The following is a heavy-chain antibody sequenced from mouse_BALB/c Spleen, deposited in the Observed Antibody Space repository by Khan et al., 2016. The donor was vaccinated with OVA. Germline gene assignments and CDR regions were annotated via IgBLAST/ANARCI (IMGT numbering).Heavy chain of an antibody. Sequence: VQLVESGPGLVAPSQSLSITCTVPGFSLTGYGVNWVRQPPGKGLEWLGMIWGDGSTDYNSALKSRLSISKDKSKSQVFLKMNSLHTDYTARYYCAREVNYDYAYYYAMDYWGQGTSVTVSS. CDR1: GFSLTGYG. J-gene: IGHJ4*01. CDR2: IWGDGST. V-gene: IGHV2-6-7*01. D-gene: IGHD2-4*01. CDR3: AREVNYDYAYYYAMDY.